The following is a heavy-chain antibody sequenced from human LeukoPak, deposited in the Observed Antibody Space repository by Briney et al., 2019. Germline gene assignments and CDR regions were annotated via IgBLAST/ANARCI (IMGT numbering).Heavy chain of an antibody. CDR2: ITTTSSDS. V-gene: IGHV3-21*01. J-gene: IGHJ4*02. D-gene: IGHD6-13*01. CDR1: GFTFSNYN. CDR3: ARAGLAAVTYYFDY. Sequence: GGSLRLSCAASGFTFSNYNMDWVRQAPGKGLEWVAFITTTSSDSYYADSVKGRFTISRDNARNSLYLQMNSLRAEDTAVYYCARAGLAAVTYYFDYWGQGTLVTVSS.